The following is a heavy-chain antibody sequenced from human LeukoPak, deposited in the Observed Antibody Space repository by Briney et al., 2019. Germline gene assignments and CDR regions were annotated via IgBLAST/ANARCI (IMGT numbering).Heavy chain of an antibody. CDR3: ARVSYYDSSGYYYDWFDP. CDR2: IIPIFGTA. V-gene: IGHV1-69*05. J-gene: IGHJ5*02. D-gene: IGHD3-22*01. CDR1: GGTFSSYA. Sequence: GASVKVSCKASGGTFSSYAISWVRQAPGQGLEWMGGIIPIFGTANYAQKFQGRVTITTDESTSTAYMELSSLRSEDTAVYYCARVSYYDSSGYYYDWFDPWGQGTLVTVSS.